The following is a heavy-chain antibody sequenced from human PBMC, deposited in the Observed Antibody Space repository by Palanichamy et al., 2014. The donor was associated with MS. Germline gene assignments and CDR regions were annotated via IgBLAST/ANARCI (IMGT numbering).Heavy chain of an antibody. CDR1: GYSFTSYW. CDR2: IDPSDSYT. CDR3: ARHVYGGTSLNWFDP. D-gene: IGHD4-23*01. J-gene: IGHJ5*02. V-gene: IGHV5-10-1*03. Sequence: EVQLVQSGAEVKKPGESLRISCKGSGYSFTSYWISWVRQMPGKGLEWMGRIDPSDSYTNYSPSFQGHVTISADKSISTAYLQWSSLKASDTAMYYCARHVYGGTSLNWFDPWGQGTLVTVSS.